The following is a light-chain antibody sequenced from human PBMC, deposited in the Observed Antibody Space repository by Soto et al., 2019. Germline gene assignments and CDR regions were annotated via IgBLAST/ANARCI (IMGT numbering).Light chain of an antibody. V-gene: IGKV1-33*01. Sequence: DIQMTQSPSSLSASVGDRVTISCQASQDITDYLNWYQQKPGKAPRLLIYDASNLETGVPSRFSGSGSGTDFTFTISSLQPEDIATYHCQQSEALVLSFGGGTKVEIK. CDR3: QQSEALVLS. CDR2: DAS. J-gene: IGKJ4*01. CDR1: QDITDY.